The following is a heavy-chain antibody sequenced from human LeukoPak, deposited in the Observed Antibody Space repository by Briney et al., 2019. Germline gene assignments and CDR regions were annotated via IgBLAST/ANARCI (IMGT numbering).Heavy chain of an antibody. CDR1: GFTFTSYS. D-gene: IGHD1-26*01. V-gene: IGHV3-23*01. J-gene: IGHJ4*02. CDR2: ISGSGGST. Sequence: GGSLRLSCAASGFTFTSYSMNWARQAPGKGLEWVSTISGSGGSTYYADSVKGRFTISRDNSKNTLYLQVNSLRAEDTAVYYCAKGGKWDVTPFDYWGQGTLVTVSS. CDR3: AKGGKWDVTPFDY.